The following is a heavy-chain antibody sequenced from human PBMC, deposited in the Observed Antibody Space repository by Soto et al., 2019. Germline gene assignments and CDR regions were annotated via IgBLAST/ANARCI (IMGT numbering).Heavy chain of an antibody. CDR2: TGSGTGPG. CDR3: ARRDRGGFYRYFDS. D-gene: IGHD2-21*01. V-gene: IGHV1-69*06. Sequence: QVQLVQSGAEVKKPGSSVKVSCKASGGTFSTNPISWVRQAPGQGLEWMGGTGSGTGPGNHAQKFQGRLTITVDKSTSTVYMELSSISSEDTAVYYCARRDRGGFYRYFDSWGQGTLVTVSS. CDR1: GGTFSTNP. J-gene: IGHJ4*02.